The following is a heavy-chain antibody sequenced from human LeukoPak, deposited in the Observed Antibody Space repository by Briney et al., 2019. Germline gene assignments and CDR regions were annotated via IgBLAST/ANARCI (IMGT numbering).Heavy chain of an antibody. Sequence: PGGSLRLSCAASGLTFSNHAMTWVRPAPGKGLEWVSVISGCGANTYHADSVKGRFTIARDNSKSMMYLKMDSLRVEDTAVYYCAKSGVYSSTSLYYMDVWGKGTTVTVSS. D-gene: IGHD6-13*01. V-gene: IGHV3-23*01. CDR2: ISGCGANT. CDR1: GLTFSNHA. J-gene: IGHJ6*03. CDR3: AKSGVYSSTSLYYMDV.